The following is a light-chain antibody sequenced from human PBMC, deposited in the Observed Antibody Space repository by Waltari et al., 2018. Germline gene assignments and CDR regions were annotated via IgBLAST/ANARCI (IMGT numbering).Light chain of an antibody. V-gene: IGKV3-20*01. CDR3: QQYDSIVLT. J-gene: IGKJ4*01. CDR2: GAS. CDR1: QAVSTTS. Sequence: EIVLTQSPGPLSLSPGERATLSCRASQAVSTTSLNWYQQKPGQAPRLLIYGASSRATGIPDRFSGSGSGTDFTLTISRLEPEDFAVYYCQQYDSIVLTFGGGTRVEI.